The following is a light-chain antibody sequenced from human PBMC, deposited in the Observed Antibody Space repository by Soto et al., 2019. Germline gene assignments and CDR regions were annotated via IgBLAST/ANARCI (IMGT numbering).Light chain of an antibody. Sequence: AIQMTQSPSSLSASVGDRVTITCRASQGIRNDLGWYQQKPGKAPKLLIYAASSLQSGVPSRFSGSGSETDFTLTISSLQPEDFATYSCQQSYSTTWTFGQGTKVDIK. CDR3: QQSYSTTWT. CDR2: AAS. J-gene: IGKJ1*01. CDR1: QGIRND. V-gene: IGKV1-6*01.